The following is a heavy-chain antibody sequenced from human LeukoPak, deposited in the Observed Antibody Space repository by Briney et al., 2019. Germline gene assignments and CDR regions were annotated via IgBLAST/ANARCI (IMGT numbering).Heavy chain of an antibody. J-gene: IGHJ4*02. Sequence: GRSLRLSCAASGFTFSSYAMHWVRQAPGKGLEWVAVISYDGSNKYYADSVKGRFTISRDNSKSTLYLQMNSLRAEDTAVYYCARDPSITMVRGVIGRFDYWGQGTLVTVSS. CDR3: ARDPSITMVRGVIGRFDY. V-gene: IGHV3-30*04. D-gene: IGHD3-10*01. CDR2: ISYDGSNK. CDR1: GFTFSSYA.